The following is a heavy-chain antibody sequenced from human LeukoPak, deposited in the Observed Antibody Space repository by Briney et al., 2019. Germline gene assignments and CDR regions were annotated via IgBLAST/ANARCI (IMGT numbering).Heavy chain of an antibody. Sequence: SETLSLTCAVYGGSFSGYYWSRIRQPPGKGLEWIGEINHSGSTNYNPSLKSRVTISVDTSKNQFSLKLSSVTAADTAVYYCAGDIVVVPAATLAWFDPWGQGTLVTVSS. V-gene: IGHV4-34*01. CDR3: AGDIVVVPAATLAWFDP. D-gene: IGHD2-2*01. CDR2: INHSGST. CDR1: GGSFSGYY. J-gene: IGHJ5*02.